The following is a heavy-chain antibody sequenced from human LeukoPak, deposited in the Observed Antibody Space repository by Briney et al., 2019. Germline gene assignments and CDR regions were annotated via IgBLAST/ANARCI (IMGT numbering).Heavy chain of an antibody. V-gene: IGHV3-23*01. CDR3: AKGTTGMAPRGYFDD. CDR1: GFTFSTYA. CDR2: ISGSGGST. J-gene: IGHJ4*02. Sequence: GGSLRLSCVVSGFTFSTYAMNWVRQAPGKGLEWVSVISGSGGSTYYADSVKGRFTISRDNSKNTLYLQMNSLTVEDTAVYYCAKGTTGMAPRGYFDDWGQGTLVTVSS. D-gene: IGHD5-18*01.